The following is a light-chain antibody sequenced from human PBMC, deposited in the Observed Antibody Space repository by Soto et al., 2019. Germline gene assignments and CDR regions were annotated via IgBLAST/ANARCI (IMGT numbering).Light chain of an antibody. Sequence: QSALTQPASVSGSPGQSITISCTGTSSDVCNYNLVSWYQQYPGKAPKLMIYAASKRPSGVSNRFSGSKSGDTASLTISGLQPEDEADYYCTSYARTTTLVFGGGTKVTVL. J-gene: IGLJ3*02. CDR1: SSDVCNYNL. CDR2: AAS. V-gene: IGLV2-23*01. CDR3: TSYARTTTLV.